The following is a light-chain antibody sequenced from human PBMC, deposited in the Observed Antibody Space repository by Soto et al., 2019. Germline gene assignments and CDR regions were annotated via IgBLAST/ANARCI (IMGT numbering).Light chain of an antibody. V-gene: IGLV1-40*01. CDR2: GNS. Sequence: QSVLTQPPSVSGAPGQRVTISCTGSSSNIGAGYDVHWYQQLPGTAPKLLIYGNSNRPSGVPDRFSGSKSGTSASLAITGLQAADEADHYCQSYDSSLSGYVVFGGGTQLTVL. J-gene: IGLJ2*01. CDR3: QSYDSSLSGYVV. CDR1: SSNIGAGYD.